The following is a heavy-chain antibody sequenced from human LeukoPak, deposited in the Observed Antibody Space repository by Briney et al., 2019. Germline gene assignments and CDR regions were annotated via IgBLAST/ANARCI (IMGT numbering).Heavy chain of an antibody. J-gene: IGHJ6*03. D-gene: IGHD3-3*01. V-gene: IGHV3-64*01. Sequence: PGGSLRLSCAASGFTFSSYAMHWVRQAPGKGLEYVSAISRNGGSTYYANSVKGRFTISRDNSKNTLYLQMGSLRAEDMAVYYCARMYSDSWSGIRGDYYYYMDVWGKGTTVTVS. CDR3: ARMYSDSWSGIRGDYYYYMDV. CDR1: GFTFSSYA. CDR2: ISRNGGST.